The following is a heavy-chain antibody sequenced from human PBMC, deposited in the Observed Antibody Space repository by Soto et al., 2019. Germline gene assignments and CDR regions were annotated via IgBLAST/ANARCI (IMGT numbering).Heavy chain of an antibody. D-gene: IGHD2-15*01. CDR3: AREGLGSGDPNYYMDV. V-gene: IGHV1-69*04. Sequence: GASVKVSCKASGGTFSSYTISWVRQAPGQGLEWMGRIIPILGIANYAQKFQGRVTITADKSTSTAYMELSSLRSEDTAVYYCAREGLGSGDPNYYMDVWGKGTTVTVSS. CDR1: GGTFSSYT. CDR2: IIPILGIA. J-gene: IGHJ6*03.